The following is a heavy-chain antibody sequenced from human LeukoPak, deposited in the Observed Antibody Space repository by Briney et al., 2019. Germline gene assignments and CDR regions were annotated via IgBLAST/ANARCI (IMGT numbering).Heavy chain of an antibody. Sequence: GGSLRPSCAASGFTFSSYWMNWVRQAPGKGLVWVSRIASDGSSTTYADSVKGRFSISRDNAKNTLYLQMNSLRVEDTAVYYCARGRPHGNDYWGQGTLVTVSS. D-gene: IGHD4-23*01. CDR1: GFTFSSYW. J-gene: IGHJ4*02. CDR3: ARGRPHGNDY. CDR2: IASDGSST. V-gene: IGHV3-74*01.